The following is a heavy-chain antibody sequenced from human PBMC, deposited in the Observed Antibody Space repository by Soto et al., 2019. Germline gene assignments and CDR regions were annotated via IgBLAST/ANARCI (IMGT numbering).Heavy chain of an antibody. V-gene: IGHV3-23*01. D-gene: IGHD1-7*01. CDR3: ANNWNYGSHYGMDV. CDR2: ISGSGGST. CDR1: GFTFSSYA. Sequence: GGSLRLSCAASGFTFSSYAMSWVRQAPGKGLEWVSAISGSGGSTYYADSVKGRFTISRDNSKNTLYLQMNSLRAEDTAVYYSANNWNYGSHYGMDVWGQGTTVTVSS. J-gene: IGHJ6*02.